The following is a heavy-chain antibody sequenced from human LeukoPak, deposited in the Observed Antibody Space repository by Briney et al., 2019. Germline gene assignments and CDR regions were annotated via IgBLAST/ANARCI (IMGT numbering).Heavy chain of an antibody. V-gene: IGHV3-20*04. Sequence: AGGSLRLSCSASGFTFGDYGISWVRQGPGKGLEWVSGIAWNGGNTVYTDSVKGRFTVSGDNAKNSLYLQMNCLRAEDTALYYCARAGDYYDTHYFDDWGKGTLVSVSS. J-gene: IGHJ4*02. CDR2: IAWNGGNT. CDR1: GFTFGDYG. CDR3: ARAGDYYDTHYFDD. D-gene: IGHD3-22*01.